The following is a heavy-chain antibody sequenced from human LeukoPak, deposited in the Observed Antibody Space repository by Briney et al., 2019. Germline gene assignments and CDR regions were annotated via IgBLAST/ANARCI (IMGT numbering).Heavy chain of an antibody. CDR2: IKQDGSEK. CDR3: ARDGDGYKSIPFDY. D-gene: IGHD5-24*01. CDR1: GSTFSNYW. J-gene: IGHJ4*02. Sequence: GGSLRLSCAASGSTFSNYWMSWVRQPPGKGLEWAANIKQDGSEKYYVDSVKGRFTISRDNAKNSLYLQMNNLSIEDTAVYYCARDGDGYKSIPFDYWGQGALVTVSS. V-gene: IGHV3-7*01.